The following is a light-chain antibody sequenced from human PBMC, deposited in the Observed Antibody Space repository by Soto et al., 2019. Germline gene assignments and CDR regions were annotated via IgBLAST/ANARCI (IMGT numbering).Light chain of an antibody. J-gene: IGKJ4*01. CDR2: GAS. CDR1: QSVSSN. CDR3: QQYNNWPRGT. Sequence: EIVMTQSPATLSVSPGERATLSCRASQSVSSNLAWYQQKPSQAPRLLIYGASTRATGIPARFSGSGSGTEFTLTISSLQSEDFAVYYCQQYNNWPRGTFGGGTKVEIK. V-gene: IGKV3-15*01.